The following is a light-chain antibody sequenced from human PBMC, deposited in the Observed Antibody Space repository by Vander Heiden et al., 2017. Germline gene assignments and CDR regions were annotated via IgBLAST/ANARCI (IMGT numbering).Light chain of an antibody. Sequence: DIQMTEFPPSLSASVGDRVTITCRASQSIGNLINWSQQQQGHAPNLLVHTASSLQRGVPSRFSGSGSGTDFTLTISGLQPEDFATYYCQQSSSTSPYTFGQGTKLEIK. CDR3: QQSSSTSPYT. J-gene: IGKJ2*01. CDR2: TAS. CDR1: QSIGNL. V-gene: IGKV1-39*01.